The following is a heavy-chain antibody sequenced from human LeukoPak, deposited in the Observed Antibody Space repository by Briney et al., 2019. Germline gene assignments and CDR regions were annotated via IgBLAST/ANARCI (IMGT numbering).Heavy chain of an antibody. D-gene: IGHD5-12*01. CDR1: GGSFSGYY. CDR2: INHSGST. Sequence: SETLSLTCAVYGGSFSGYYWSWIRQPPGKGLEWIGEINHSGSTNYNPSLKSRVTISVDTSKNQFSLKLSSVTAADTAVYYCARHVSATIDDDYWGQATLVTVSS. CDR3: ARHVSATIDDDY. J-gene: IGHJ4*02. V-gene: IGHV4-34*01.